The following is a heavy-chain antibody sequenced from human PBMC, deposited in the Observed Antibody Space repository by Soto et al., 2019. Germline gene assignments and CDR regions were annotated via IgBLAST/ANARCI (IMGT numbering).Heavy chain of an antibody. CDR2: IYPGDSDT. CDR1: GYSFTSYW. D-gene: IGHD6-6*01. J-gene: IGHJ6*03. CDR3: ARQQLGGHYYYYYYMDV. V-gene: IGHV5-51*01. Sequence: GESLKISCKGSGYSFTSYWIGWVRQMPWKGLEWMGIIYPGDSDTRYSPSFQGQVTISADKSISTAYLQWSSLKASDTAMYYCARQQLGGHYYYYYYMDVWGKGTTVTVSS.